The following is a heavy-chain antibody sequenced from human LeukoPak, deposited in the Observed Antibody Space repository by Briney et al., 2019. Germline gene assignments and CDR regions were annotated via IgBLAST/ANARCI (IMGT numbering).Heavy chain of an antibody. CDR3: ARDRSEDIVVVPAAMLGGDY. Sequence: GGSLRLSCAASGFTFSSYSMNWVRQAPGKGLEWVSSISSSSRYIYYAESMKGRFTNPRDNAKNSLYLQMNSLRAEDTAVYYCARDRSEDIVVVPAAMLGGDYWGQGTLVTVSS. D-gene: IGHD2-2*01. CDR1: GFTFSSYS. V-gene: IGHV3-21*01. CDR2: ISSSSRYI. J-gene: IGHJ4*02.